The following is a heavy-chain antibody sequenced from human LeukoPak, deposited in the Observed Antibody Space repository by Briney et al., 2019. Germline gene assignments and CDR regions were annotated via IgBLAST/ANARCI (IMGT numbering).Heavy chain of an antibody. CDR3: ARDQYDYVWGSYRWLDY. CDR2: INAGNGNT. J-gene: IGHJ4*02. CDR1: GYTFTSYA. Sequence: ASVKVSCKASGYTFTSYAMHWVRQAPGQRLEWMGWINAGNGNTKYSQKFQGRVTITRDTSASTAYMELSSLRSEDTAAYYCARDQYDYVWGSYRWLDYWGQGTLVTVSS. V-gene: IGHV1-3*01. D-gene: IGHD3-16*02.